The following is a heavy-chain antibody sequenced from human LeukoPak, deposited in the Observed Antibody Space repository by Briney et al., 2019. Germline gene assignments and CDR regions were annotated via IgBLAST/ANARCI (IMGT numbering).Heavy chain of an antibody. V-gene: IGHV3-23*01. CDR1: GFTFSAFA. J-gene: IGHJ4*02. CDR3: AKVYRAARYYYDSTLGSGFDY. Sequence: GGSLRLSCAASGFTFSAFAMSWVRQAPGKGLEWVSTISGSGANTYYADSVKGQFTISRDNSKNTLYLQMNSLRADDTAVYYCAKVYRAARYYYDSTLGSGFDYWGQGTLVTVSS. CDR2: ISGSGANT. D-gene: IGHD3-22*01.